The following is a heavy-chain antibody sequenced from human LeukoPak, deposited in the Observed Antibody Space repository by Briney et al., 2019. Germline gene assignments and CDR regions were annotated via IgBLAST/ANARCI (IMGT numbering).Heavy chain of an antibody. CDR1: GGSISTYY. CDR2: INHSGST. V-gene: IGHV4-34*01. CDR3: ARRVSYYYGSGKGYYFDY. D-gene: IGHD3-10*01. Sequence: PSETLSLTCTVSGGSISTYYWSWIRQPPGKGLEWIGEINHSGSTNYNPSLKSRVTISVDTSKNQFSLKLSSVTAADTAVYYCARRVSYYYGSGKGYYFDYWGQGTLVTVSS. J-gene: IGHJ4*02.